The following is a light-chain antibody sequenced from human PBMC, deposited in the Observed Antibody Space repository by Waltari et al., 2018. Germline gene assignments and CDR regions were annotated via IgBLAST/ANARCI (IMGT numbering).Light chain of an antibody. J-gene: IGLJ3*02. Sequence: QTVVTQEPSLSVSPGGTVTLTCALSSGSLSTTSYATWYQQTPGQAPRTLVYKANARSSGVPVRFSGSIRGNTAALTITGAQADDESDYYCALYMGSGIWVFGGGTRLTVL. CDR2: KAN. V-gene: IGLV8-61*01. CDR1: SGSLSTTSY. CDR3: ALYMGSGIWV.